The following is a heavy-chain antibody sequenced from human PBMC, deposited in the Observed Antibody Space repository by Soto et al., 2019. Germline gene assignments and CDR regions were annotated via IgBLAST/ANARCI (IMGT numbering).Heavy chain of an antibody. Sequence: PGGSLRLSCSASVFTFSSYDMHWVRQGPGKGLEWVSAIGTAGDTNYAGSVKGRFTISRENAKNSLYLQMSSLRAGDTAIYFCARAIGPTLFDYWGQGTLVTVPQ. V-gene: IGHV3-13*04. D-gene: IGHD3-22*01. CDR3: ARAIGPTLFDY. CDR1: VFTFSSYD. J-gene: IGHJ4*02. CDR2: IGTAGDT.